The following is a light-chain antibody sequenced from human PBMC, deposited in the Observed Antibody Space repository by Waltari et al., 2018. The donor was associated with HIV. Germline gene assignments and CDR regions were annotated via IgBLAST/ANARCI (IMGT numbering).Light chain of an antibody. CDR2: EDS. CDR1: SLPKKY. V-gene: IGLV3-10*01. J-gene: IGLJ3*02. Sequence: SYELTQPPSVSVSPGQTARITCSGVSLPKKYSYWFQQKSGQAPVVVIHEDSKRPSGIPEIFSGSSSGTVATLTISGAQAEDEAVYHCYSLDYSGNHGVFGGGTTLTVL. CDR3: YSLDYSGNHGV.